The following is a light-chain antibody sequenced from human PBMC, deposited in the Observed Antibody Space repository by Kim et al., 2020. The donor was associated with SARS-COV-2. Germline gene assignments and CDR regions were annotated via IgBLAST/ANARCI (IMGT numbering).Light chain of an antibody. V-gene: IGLV6-57*03. CDR2: EDN. CDR1: SGSIASNY. J-gene: IGLJ2*01. Sequence: NFMLTQPHSVSESPGKTVTISCTRSSGSIASNYVQWYQQRPGSAPTTVIYEDNQRPSGVPDRFSGSIDSSSNSASLTISGLKTEDEADYCCQSYDSSNLHVVFGGGTQLTVL. CDR3: QSYDSSNLHVV.